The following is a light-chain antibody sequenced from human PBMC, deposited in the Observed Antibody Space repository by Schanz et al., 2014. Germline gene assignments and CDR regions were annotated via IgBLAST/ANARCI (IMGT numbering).Light chain of an antibody. V-gene: IGLV2-8*01. CDR2: EVS. Sequence: QSALTQPPSASGSPGQSVTISCTGTSSDVGGYNYVSWYQQHPGKAPKLMISEVSKRPSGVPDRFSGSKSGNTASLTISGLQAEDEADYYCSSYTSSSHSVFGGGTKLTVL. CDR3: SSYTSSSHSV. J-gene: IGLJ2*01. CDR1: SSDVGGYNY.